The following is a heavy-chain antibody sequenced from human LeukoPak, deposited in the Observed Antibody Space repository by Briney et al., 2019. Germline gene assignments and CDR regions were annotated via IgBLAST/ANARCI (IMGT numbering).Heavy chain of an antibody. Sequence: PGRSLRLSCAASGFTFDDYAMHWVRHAPGKGLEWVSGISWNSGSIGYADSVKGRFTISRDNAKNSLYLQMNSLRAEDTALYYCAKAPDYGGSWGQGTLVTVSS. CDR2: ISWNSGSI. CDR3: AKAPDYGGS. V-gene: IGHV3-9*01. J-gene: IGHJ4*02. CDR1: GFTFDDYA.